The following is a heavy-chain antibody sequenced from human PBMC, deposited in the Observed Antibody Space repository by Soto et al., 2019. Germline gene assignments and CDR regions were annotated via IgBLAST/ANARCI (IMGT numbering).Heavy chain of an antibody. J-gene: IGHJ2*01. CDR1: GGSISSGGYS. CDR2: IYHSGST. CDR3: ARVPGL. Sequence: QLQLQESGSGLVKPSQTLSLTCAVSGGSISSGGYSWSWIRQPPGKGLEWIGYIYHSGSTYYHPSLQSGVTIPLDRSKNQSSRKLSPVTAADTAVYYCARVPGLWCRGTRVTFSS. V-gene: IGHV4-30-2*01.